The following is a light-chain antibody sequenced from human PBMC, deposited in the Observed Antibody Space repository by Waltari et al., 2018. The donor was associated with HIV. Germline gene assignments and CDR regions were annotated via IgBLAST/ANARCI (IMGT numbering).Light chain of an antibody. Sequence: SYELTQPPSVSVSPGQTARITCSGDALPKQYAYWYQQKPGQAPVLVIYKASERPSGIPERFSGSSSGTTVTLTISGVQAEDEADYYCQSADSSGTLVVFGGGTKLTVL. CDR1: ALPKQY. CDR2: KAS. CDR3: QSADSSGTLVV. V-gene: IGLV3-25*03. J-gene: IGLJ2*01.